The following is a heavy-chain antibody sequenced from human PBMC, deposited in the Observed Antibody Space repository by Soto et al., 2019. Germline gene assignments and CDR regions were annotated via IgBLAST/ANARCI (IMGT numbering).Heavy chain of an antibody. CDR3: ARDSVLRYFDWLSDYYYGMDV. D-gene: IGHD3-9*01. J-gene: IGHJ6*02. CDR2: INPSGGST. Sequence: ASVKVSCKASGYTFTNYYMHWVRQAPGQRLEWMGIINPSGGSTSYAQKFQGRVTMTRDTSTSTVYMELSSLRSEDTAVYYCARDSVLRYFDWLSDYYYGMDVWGQGTTVTVSS. V-gene: IGHV1-46*01. CDR1: GYTFTNYY.